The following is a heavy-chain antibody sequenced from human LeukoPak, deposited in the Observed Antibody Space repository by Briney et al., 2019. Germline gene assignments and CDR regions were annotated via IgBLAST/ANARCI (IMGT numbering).Heavy chain of an antibody. CDR1: GGSISSYY. D-gene: IGHD5-18*01. V-gene: IGHV4-59*08. J-gene: IGHJ6*02. CDR2: IYYSGST. Sequence: SETLSLTCTVSGGSISSYYWSWIRQPPGKGLEWIGYIYYSGSTKYNPALKSRVTISVDTSKNQFSLKLSSVTAADTAVYYCARRAGYSYGYAYYYYYGMDVWGQGTTVTVSS. CDR3: ARRAGYSYGYAYYYYYGMDV.